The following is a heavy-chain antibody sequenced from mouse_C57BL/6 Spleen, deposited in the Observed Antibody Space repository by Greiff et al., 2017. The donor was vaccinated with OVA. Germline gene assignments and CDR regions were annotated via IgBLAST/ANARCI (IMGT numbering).Heavy chain of an antibody. J-gene: IGHJ2*01. V-gene: IGHV1-9*01. Sequence: QVQLQQSGAELMKPGASVKLSCKATGYTFTGYWIEWVKQRPGHGLEWIGEILPGSGSTNYNEKFKGKATFTADTSSSTAYMQLSSLTSEDSEVYYCAREEIFYYPYYFDYWAKAPLSQSPQ. CDR3: AREEIFYYPYYFDY. CDR1: GYTFTGYW. D-gene: IGHD1-1*01. CDR2: ILPGSGST.